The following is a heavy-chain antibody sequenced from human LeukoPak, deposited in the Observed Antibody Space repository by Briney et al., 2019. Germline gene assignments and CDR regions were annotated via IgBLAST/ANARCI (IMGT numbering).Heavy chain of an antibody. CDR2: INHSGST. CDR1: GGSFSGYY. CDR3: ARGGGGIAARPYDY. Sequence: KASETLSLTCAVYGGSFSGYYWSWIRQPPGKGLEWIGEINHSGSTNYNPSLKSRVTISVDTSKNQLSLKLSSVTAADTAVYYCARGGGGIAARPYDYWGQGTLVTVSS. D-gene: IGHD6-6*01. V-gene: IGHV4-34*01. J-gene: IGHJ4*02.